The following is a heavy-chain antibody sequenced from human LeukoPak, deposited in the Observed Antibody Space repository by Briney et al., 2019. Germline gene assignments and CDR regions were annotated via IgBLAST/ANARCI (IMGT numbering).Heavy chain of an antibody. V-gene: IGHV3-7*02. Sequence: GGSLRLSCAASGFTFSDYWMDWARQAPGKGLEWVANIKPDGSEIYYVDAVKGRFTISRDNAKNSLYLQMNSLRAEDTAVYYCTRSLDYWGQGTLVTVSS. J-gene: IGHJ4*02. CDR2: IKPDGSEI. CDR3: TRSLDY. CDR1: GFTFSDYW. D-gene: IGHD2-15*01.